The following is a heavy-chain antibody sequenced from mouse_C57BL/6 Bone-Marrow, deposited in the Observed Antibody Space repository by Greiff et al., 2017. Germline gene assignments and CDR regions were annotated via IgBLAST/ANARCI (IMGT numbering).Heavy chain of an antibody. D-gene: IGHD1-1*01. CDR1: GYTFTDYY. V-gene: IGHV1-75*01. CDR2: IFPGSGST. Sequence: VQLQQSGPELVKPGASVKISCKASGYTFTDYYINWVKQRPGQGLEWIGWIFPGSGSTYYNEKFKGKATLTVDKSSSTAYMVLSSLTSEDSAVYFCADNYYGSSPYAMDYWGQGTTLTVSS. CDR3: ADNYYGSSPYAMDY. J-gene: IGHJ2*01.